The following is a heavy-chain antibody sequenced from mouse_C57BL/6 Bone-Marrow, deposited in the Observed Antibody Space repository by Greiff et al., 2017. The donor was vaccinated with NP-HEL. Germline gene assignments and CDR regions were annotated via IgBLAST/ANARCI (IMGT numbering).Heavy chain of an antibody. CDR2: SRHKANDYTT. CDR3: AGDAGAVVATDWYLDV. Sequence: EVKLVESGGGLVQSGRSLRLSCATSGFTFSDFYMEWVRQAPGQGLEWIAASRHKANDYTTEYSASIKGRFIVSRYTSPSIIYLQMDALRAENTAIEDCAGDAGAVVATDWYLDVWGTGTTVTVSS. D-gene: IGHD1-1*01. J-gene: IGHJ1*03. CDR1: GFTFSDFY. V-gene: IGHV7-1*01.